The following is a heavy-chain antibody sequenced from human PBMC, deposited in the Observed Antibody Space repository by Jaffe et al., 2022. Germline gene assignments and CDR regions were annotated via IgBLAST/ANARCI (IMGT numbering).Heavy chain of an antibody. CDR1: GFTFSSYA. J-gene: IGHJ4*02. CDR2: ISGSGIST. CDR3: AKASDARAAASCFDY. V-gene: IGHV3-23*01. D-gene: IGHD6-13*01. Sequence: EVQLLESGGGLVQPGGSLRLSCAVSGFTFSSYAMSWVRQAPGKGLEWVSLISGSGISTYYADSVKGRFTISRDNSKNTVYLQMNSLRAEDTAVYYCAKASDARAAASCFDYWGQGTLVTVSS.